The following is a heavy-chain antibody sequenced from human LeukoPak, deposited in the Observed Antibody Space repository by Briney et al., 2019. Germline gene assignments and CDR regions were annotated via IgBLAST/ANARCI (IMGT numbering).Heavy chain of an antibody. V-gene: IGHV3-30*02. CDR3: ANMYSSVAPDY. D-gene: IGHD6-19*01. J-gene: IGHJ4*02. CDR2: IRYDGSNK. CDR1: GLTFSTFW. Sequence: GGSLRLSCAVSGLTFSTFWMSWVRQAPGKGLEWVAFIRYDGSNKYYADSVKGRFTISRDNSKNTLYLQMNSLRAEDTAVYYCANMYSSVAPDYWGQGTLVTVSS.